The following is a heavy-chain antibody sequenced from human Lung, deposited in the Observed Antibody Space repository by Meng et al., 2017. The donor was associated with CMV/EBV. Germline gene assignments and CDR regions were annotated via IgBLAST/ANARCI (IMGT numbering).Heavy chain of an antibody. Sequence: SVXVSXKASGGTFSSYSFSWVRQAPGQGLEWMGRIIPIFGLANYTQKFQGRVTISADKSTSIVSMELSSLRSEDTAVYYCARDQLLLGGFYYNGMDVWGQGTRVTVSS. J-gene: IGHJ6*02. CDR2: IIPIFGLA. CDR3: ARDQLLLGGFYYNGMDV. V-gene: IGHV1-69*04. D-gene: IGHD3/OR15-3a*01. CDR1: GGTFSSYS.